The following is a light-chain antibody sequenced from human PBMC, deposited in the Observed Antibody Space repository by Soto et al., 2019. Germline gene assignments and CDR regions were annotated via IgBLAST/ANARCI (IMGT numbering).Light chain of an antibody. CDR1: QSISSY. CDR2: AAS. Sequence: DIQMTHSPSSLSSSVGDRVTITCRASQSISSYLNWYQQKPGKAPKLLIYAASSLQSGVPSRFSGSGSGTDFTLTISRLQPEHFATYYCQQSYRTQWTFGQGTQVESK. CDR3: QQSYRTQWT. J-gene: IGKJ1*01. V-gene: IGKV1-39*01.